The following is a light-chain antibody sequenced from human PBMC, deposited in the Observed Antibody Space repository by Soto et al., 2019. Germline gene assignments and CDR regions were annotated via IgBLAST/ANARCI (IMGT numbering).Light chain of an antibody. Sequence: SALTPPASLSGSPGQSITISCAGTISDVGSYNLVSWYQQHPGKAPKLMIYEGSKRPSGVSNRFSGSKSGNTASLTISGLQAEDEADYYCCSYAGSSTEVFGTGTKV. CDR2: EGS. J-gene: IGLJ1*01. V-gene: IGLV2-23*01. CDR3: CSYAGSSTEV. CDR1: ISDVGSYNL.